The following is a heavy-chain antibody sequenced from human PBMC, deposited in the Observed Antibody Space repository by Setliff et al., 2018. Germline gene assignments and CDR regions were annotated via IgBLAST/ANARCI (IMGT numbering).Heavy chain of an antibody. CDR2: INTNTGNP. V-gene: IGHV7-4-1*02. Sequence: ASVKVSCKASGYTFTNYAMGWMRQAPGQGLEWMGWINTNTGNPSYAQGFTGRFVFSLDTSVSTAYLQISGLKAEDSAVYYCARANRFGTALYKGYYYLDVWGKGTTVTVSS. D-gene: IGHD3-16*01. CDR1: GYTFTNYA. CDR3: ARANRFGTALYKGYYYLDV. J-gene: IGHJ6*03.